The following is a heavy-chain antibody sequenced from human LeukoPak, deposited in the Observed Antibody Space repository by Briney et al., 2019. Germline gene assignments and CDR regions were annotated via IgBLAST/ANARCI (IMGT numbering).Heavy chain of an antibody. V-gene: IGHV4-59*01. CDR1: GGSLSSYY. D-gene: IGHD3-22*01. CDR3: ARGVDYYDSSYYLDY. Sequence: SETLSLTCTVSGGSLSSYYWSWIRQPPGKGLEWIGYICYTGNTNYNPSLKSRVTISIDTSKNQFSLKLTSVTATDTAVYYCARGVDYYDSSYYLDYWGQGTLVTVSS. CDR2: ICYTGNT. J-gene: IGHJ4*02.